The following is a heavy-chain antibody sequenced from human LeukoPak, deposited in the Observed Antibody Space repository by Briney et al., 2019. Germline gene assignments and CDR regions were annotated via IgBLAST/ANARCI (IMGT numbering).Heavy chain of an antibody. CDR1: GLTFSNYW. CDR3: ARSSTWLSYGMDV. CDR2: IKQDGSEK. D-gene: IGHD6-19*01. J-gene: IGHJ6*02. Sequence: PGGSLRLSCAASGLTFSNYWMSWVRQAPGKGLEWVANIKQDGSEKYYVYSVKGRFTISRDNAKNSLYLQMNGLRAEDTAVYYCARSSTWLSYGMDVWGQGTTVTVSS. V-gene: IGHV3-7*01.